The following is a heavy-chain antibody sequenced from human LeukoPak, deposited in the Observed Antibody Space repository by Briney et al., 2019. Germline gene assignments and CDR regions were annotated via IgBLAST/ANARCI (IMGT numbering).Heavy chain of an antibody. V-gene: IGHV4-39*07. Sequence: SETLSLTCTVSGGSISSSSYYWGWIRQPPGKGLEWIGSIYYSGSTYYNPSLKSRVTISVDRSKNQFSLKLSSVTAADTAVYYCARLALYGSGSQYFDYWGQGTLVTVSS. CDR3: ARLALYGSGSQYFDY. CDR1: GGSISSSSYY. D-gene: IGHD3-10*01. J-gene: IGHJ4*02. CDR2: IYYSGST.